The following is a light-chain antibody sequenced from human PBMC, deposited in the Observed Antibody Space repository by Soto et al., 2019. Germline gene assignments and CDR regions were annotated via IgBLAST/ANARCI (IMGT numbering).Light chain of an antibody. CDR1: SSNIGAGYD. CDR2: ANN. J-gene: IGLJ2*01. CDR3: QSSDSSLSGNLV. V-gene: IGLV1-40*01. Sequence: QSVLTQPPSVSGAPGQRVTISCSGSSSNIGAGYDVQWYQQLPGTAPKLLIYANNNRPSGVPDRFSGSKSGTSASLAISGLQAEDEADYYCQSSDSSLSGNLVFGGGTKLTVL.